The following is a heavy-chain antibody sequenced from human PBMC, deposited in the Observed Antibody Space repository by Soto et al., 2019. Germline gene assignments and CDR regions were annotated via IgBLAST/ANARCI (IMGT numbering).Heavy chain of an antibody. J-gene: IGHJ4*02. V-gene: IGHV3-23*01. Sequence: DVQVLESGGGLVQPGGSLRLSCAASGFTFSNYAMSWVRQAPGKGLEWVSAISGSGDSTHYADSVKGRFTISRDNSKNTLYLQMNSLRAEDTAVYYCAKDPGYHDFWSGYSDYWGQGTLVTVSS. CDR3: AKDPGYHDFWSGYSDY. CDR2: ISGSGDST. D-gene: IGHD3-3*01. CDR1: GFTFSNYA.